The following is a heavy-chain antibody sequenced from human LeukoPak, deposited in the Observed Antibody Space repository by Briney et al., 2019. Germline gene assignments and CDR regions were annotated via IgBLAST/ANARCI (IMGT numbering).Heavy chain of an antibody. CDR2: ISAYNGNT. J-gene: IGHJ4*02. Sequence: AASVKVSCKASGYTFTSYGISWVRQAPGQGLEWMGWISAYNGNTNYAQKFQGRVTMTRDTSISTAYMELSRLRSDDTAVYYCARELEVVGASPLDYWGQGTLVTVSS. CDR3: ARELEVVGASPLDY. V-gene: IGHV1-18*01. CDR1: GYTFTSYG. D-gene: IGHD1-26*01.